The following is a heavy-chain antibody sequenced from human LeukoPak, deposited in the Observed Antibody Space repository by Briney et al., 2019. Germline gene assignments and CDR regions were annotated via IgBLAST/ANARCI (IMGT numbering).Heavy chain of an antibody. D-gene: IGHD6-13*01. CDR2: IYHSGST. V-gene: IGHV4-30-2*01. CDR3: ARAPPRTIAAAALEFDY. Sequence: SETLSLTCTVSGGSISSGGYYWSWIRQPPGKGLEWIGYIYHSGSTYYNPSLKSRVTISVDRSKNQFSLKLSSVTAADTAVYYCARAPPRTIAAAALEFDYWGQGTLVTVSS. J-gene: IGHJ4*02. CDR1: GGSISSGGYY.